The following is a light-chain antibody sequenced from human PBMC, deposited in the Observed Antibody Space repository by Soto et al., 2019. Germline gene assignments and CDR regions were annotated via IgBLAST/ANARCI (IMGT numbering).Light chain of an antibody. J-gene: IGKJ5*01. CDR3: KQYNSYST. CDR2: KES. V-gene: IGKV1-5*03. CDR1: QTISSW. Sequence: DIQLTDSPSTLSASVGDRVTITCRASQTISSWLAWYQQKPGKDPKILIYKESSFESGVPSRFSGSGSGTEFPLTISSLQPDDFATYYCKQYNSYSTVGKGTRLEIK.